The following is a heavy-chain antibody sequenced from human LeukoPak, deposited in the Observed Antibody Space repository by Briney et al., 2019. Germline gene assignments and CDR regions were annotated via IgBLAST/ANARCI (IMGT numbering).Heavy chain of an antibody. CDR1: GFTFSSYG. D-gene: IGHD3-16*01. J-gene: IGHJ4*02. Sequence: GGSLRLSCAASGFTFSSYGMHWVRQAPGKWLEWVAVISYDVSNKYYADSVKGRFTISRDNSKNTLYLQMNSLRAEDTAVYYCAKATWGEIDYWGQGTLVTVSS. CDR3: AKATWGEIDY. CDR2: ISYDVSNK. V-gene: IGHV3-30*18.